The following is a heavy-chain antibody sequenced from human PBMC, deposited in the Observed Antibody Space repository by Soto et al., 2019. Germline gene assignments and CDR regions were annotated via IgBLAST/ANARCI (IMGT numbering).Heavy chain of an antibody. V-gene: IGHV1-69*13. D-gene: IGHD2-15*01. CDR1: VGTLSSYA. Sequence: ASVKVSCKASVGTLSSYAISWVRQAPGQGLEWMGGIIPIFGTANYAQKFQGRVTITADESTSTAYMELSSLRSEDTAVYYCASTLPYCSGGSCHYWEDYYYYYGMDVWGQGTTVTVSS. CDR2: IIPIFGTA. CDR3: ASTLPYCSGGSCHYWEDYYYYYGMDV. J-gene: IGHJ6*02.